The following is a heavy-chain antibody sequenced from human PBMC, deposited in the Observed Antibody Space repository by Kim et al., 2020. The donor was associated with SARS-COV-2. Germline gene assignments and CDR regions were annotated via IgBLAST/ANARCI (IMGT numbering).Heavy chain of an antibody. D-gene: IGHD4-17*01. Sequence: SVKGQFTISRDNSKNTLYLQMNSLRAEDTAVYYCAKDLNDYGDYDGAFDPWGQGTLVTVSS. J-gene: IGHJ5*02. CDR3: AKDLNDYGDYDGAFDP. V-gene: IGHV3-23*01.